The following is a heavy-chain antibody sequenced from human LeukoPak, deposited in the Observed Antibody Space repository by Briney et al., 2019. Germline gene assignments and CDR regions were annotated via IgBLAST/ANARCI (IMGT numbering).Heavy chain of an antibody. CDR1: SGSISSGGYS. CDR3: ARGPVGAREPYYFDS. D-gene: IGHD1-26*01. Sequence: PSQTLSLTCAVSSGSISSGGYSWSWIRQPPGTGLEWLAYIRYTEDTSYNPSLESRVSISLDRSKNQFSLKVTSVTAADTAVYFCARGPVGAREPYYFDSWGQGTLVTVSS. J-gene: IGHJ4*02. V-gene: IGHV4-30-2*01. CDR2: IRYTEDT.